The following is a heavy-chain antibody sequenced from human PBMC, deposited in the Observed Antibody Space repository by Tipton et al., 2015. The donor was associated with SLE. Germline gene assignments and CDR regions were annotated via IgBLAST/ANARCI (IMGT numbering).Heavy chain of an antibody. CDR1: GVSISTSY. CDR3: VRGFFDSRGYSNAFDM. V-gene: IGHV4-59*01. J-gene: IGHJ3*02. CDR2: INYSGST. D-gene: IGHD3-22*01. Sequence: TLSLTCTVSGVSISTSYWSWIRQSPGKGLEWIGYINYSGSTKYNPSLESRVTMSVDTSRNQFSLKLTSVTAADTAFYYCVRGFFDSRGYSNAFDMWGQGTMVTVSS.